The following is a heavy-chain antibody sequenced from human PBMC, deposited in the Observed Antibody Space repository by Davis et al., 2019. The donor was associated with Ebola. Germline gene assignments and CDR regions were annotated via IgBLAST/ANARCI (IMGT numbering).Heavy chain of an antibody. J-gene: IGHJ4*02. V-gene: IGHV4-34*01. CDR1: GGSFSGYY. D-gene: IGHD3-3*01. CDR3: ARGKRVFGVVIMRYFDY. CDR2: INHSGST. Sequence: MPGGSLRLSCAVYGGSFSGYYWSWIRQPPGKGLEWIGEINHSGSTNYNPSLKSRVTISVDTSKNQFSLKLSSVTAADTAVYYCARGKRVFGVVIMRYFDYWGQGTLVTVSS.